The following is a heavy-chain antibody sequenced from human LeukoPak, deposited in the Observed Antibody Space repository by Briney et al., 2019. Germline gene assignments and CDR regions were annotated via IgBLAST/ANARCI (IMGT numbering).Heavy chain of an antibody. V-gene: IGHV3-30*18. J-gene: IGHJ4*02. CDR1: GFTFSSYG. Sequence: PGRSLRLSCAASGFTFSSYGMLWVRQAPAKGLEWVAVISYDGSNKYYADSVKGRFTMSRDNSKNTLYLQMNSLRAEDTAVYYCAKDGPSRQPVVPAAVDYWGQGTLVTVSS. CDR2: ISYDGSNK. CDR3: AKDGPSRQPVVPAAVDY. D-gene: IGHD2-2*01.